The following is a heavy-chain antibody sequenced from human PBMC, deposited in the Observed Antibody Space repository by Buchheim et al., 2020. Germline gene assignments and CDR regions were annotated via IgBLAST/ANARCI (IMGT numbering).Heavy chain of an antibody. Sequence: EVQLVESGGGLVKPGGSLRLSCAASGFTFSSYSMNWVRQAPGKGLEWVSSISSSSSYIYYADSVKGRFTISRDNAKNSLYLQMNSLRAEDTAVYYCARGTGSHELVQGVITGGNWFDPWGQGTL. CDR2: ISSSSSYI. D-gene: IGHD3-10*01. J-gene: IGHJ5*02. CDR3: ARGTGSHELVQGVITGGNWFDP. V-gene: IGHV3-21*01. CDR1: GFTFSSYS.